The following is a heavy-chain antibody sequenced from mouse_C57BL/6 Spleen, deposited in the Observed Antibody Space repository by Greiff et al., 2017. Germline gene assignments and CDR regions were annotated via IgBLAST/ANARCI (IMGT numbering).Heavy chain of an antibody. V-gene: IGHV1-61*01. CDR2: IYPSDSET. CDR1: GYTFTSYW. CDR3: ARLEGSLPRSYAMDD. D-gene: IGHD2-10*01. J-gene: IGHJ4*01. Sequence: VKLQQPGAELVRPGSSVKLSCKASGYTFTSYWMDWVKQRPGQGLEWIGNIYPSDSETHYNQKFKDKATLTVDKSSSTAYMQLSSLTSEDSAVYYRARLEGSLPRSYAMDDWGQGTSVTVSS.